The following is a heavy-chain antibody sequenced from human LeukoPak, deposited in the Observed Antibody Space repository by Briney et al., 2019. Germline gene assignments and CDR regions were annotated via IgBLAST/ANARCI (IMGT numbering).Heavy chain of an antibody. CDR2: IYYSGST. J-gene: IGHJ5*02. CDR3: ARLSQWELLNNWFDP. CDR1: GGSISSYY. Sequence: SETLSLTCTVSGGSISSYYWSWIRQPPGKGLEWIGYIYYSGSTNYNPSLKSRVTISVDTSKNQFSLKLSSVTAADTAVYYCARLSQWELLNNWFDPWGQGTLVTVSS. V-gene: IGHV4-59*08. D-gene: IGHD1-26*01.